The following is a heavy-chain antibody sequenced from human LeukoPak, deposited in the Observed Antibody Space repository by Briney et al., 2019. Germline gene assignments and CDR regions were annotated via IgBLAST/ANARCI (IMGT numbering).Heavy chain of an antibody. Sequence: PGGSLRLSCAASGFTFSSYSMNWVRQAPGKGLEWVSSISSSSSYIYYADSVKGRFTISRDNAKNSLYLQMNSLRAEDTAVYYCARAGTLSIAVAGTDYWGQGTLVTVSS. V-gene: IGHV3-21*01. J-gene: IGHJ4*02. D-gene: IGHD6-19*01. CDR2: ISSSSSYI. CDR1: GFTFSSYS. CDR3: ARAGTLSIAVAGTDY.